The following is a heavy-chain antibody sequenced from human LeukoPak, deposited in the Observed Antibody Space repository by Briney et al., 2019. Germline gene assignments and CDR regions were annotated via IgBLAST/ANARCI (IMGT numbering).Heavy chain of an antibody. D-gene: IGHD1-7*01. CDR2: ISSGSSTI. CDR3: AKDQPNYAHYFDY. J-gene: IGHJ4*02. Sequence: GGSLRLSCAASGFTFRSYAMNWVRQAPGKGLEWVSYISSGSSTIYYGDSVKGRFIISRDNAKNSLYLQMNSLRAEDTAVYYCAKDQPNYAHYFDYWGQGTLVTVSS. V-gene: IGHV3-48*01. CDR1: GFTFRSYA.